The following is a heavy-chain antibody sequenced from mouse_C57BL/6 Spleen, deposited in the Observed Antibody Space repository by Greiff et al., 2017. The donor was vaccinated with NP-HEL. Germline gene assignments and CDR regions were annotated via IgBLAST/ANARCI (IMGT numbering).Heavy chain of an antibody. Sequence: EVQLQQSGPELVKPGASVKISCKASGYTFTDYYMNWVKQSHGKSLEWIGDINPNNGGTSYNQKFKGKATLTVDQSSSTAYMELRSLTSEDSAVYYCARNYDGYFDYWGQGTTLTVSS. D-gene: IGHD2-4*01. J-gene: IGHJ2*01. CDR1: GYTFTDYY. CDR3: ARNYDGYFDY. V-gene: IGHV1-26*01. CDR2: INPNNGGT.